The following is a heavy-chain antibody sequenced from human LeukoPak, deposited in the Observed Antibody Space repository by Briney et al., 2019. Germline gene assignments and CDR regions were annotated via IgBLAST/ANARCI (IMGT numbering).Heavy chain of an antibody. D-gene: IGHD3-10*01. CDR2: INPNSGGT. J-gene: IGHJ5*02. CDR1: GYTFTGYY. V-gene: IGHV1-2*06. Sequence: ASVKVSCKASGYTFTGYYMHWVRQAPGQGLEWMGRINPNSGGTNYAQKFQGRVTITRDTSISTAYMELSRLRSDDTAVYYCARDRITMVRGVISWFDPWGQGTLVTVSS. CDR3: ARDRITMVRGVISWFDP.